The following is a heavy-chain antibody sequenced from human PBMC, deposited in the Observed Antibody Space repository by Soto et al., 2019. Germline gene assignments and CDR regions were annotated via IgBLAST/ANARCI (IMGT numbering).Heavy chain of an antibody. D-gene: IGHD4-17*01. J-gene: IGHJ4*02. CDR2: INPSGGST. V-gene: IGHV1-46*01. Sequence: QVQLVQSGAGVKKPGASVKVSCKASGYTFTSYYMHWVRQAPGQGLEWMGIINPSGGSTSYAQKFQGRVTMTRDTSTSTVYMELSSLRSEDTAVYYCAKMTTVTTGFDYWGQGTLVTVSS. CDR3: AKMTTVTTGFDY. CDR1: GYTFTSYY.